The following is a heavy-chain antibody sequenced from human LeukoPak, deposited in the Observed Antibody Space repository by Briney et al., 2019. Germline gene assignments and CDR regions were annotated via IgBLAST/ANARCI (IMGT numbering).Heavy chain of an antibody. CDR3: ARDQNPLGDFWSGYPLDY. CDR1: GYTFTGYY. Sequence: ASVKVSCKASGYTFTGYYMHWVRQAPGQGLEWMGWINPNSGGTNYAQKFQGRVTMTRDTSISTAYMELSRLRSDDTAVYYCARDQNPLGDFWSGYPLDYWGQGTLVTVSS. J-gene: IGHJ4*02. D-gene: IGHD3-3*01. CDR2: INPNSGGT. V-gene: IGHV1-2*02.